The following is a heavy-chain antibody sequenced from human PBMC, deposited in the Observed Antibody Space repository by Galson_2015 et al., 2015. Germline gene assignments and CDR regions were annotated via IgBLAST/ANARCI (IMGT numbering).Heavy chain of an antibody. J-gene: IGHJ4*02. Sequence: SLRLSCAASGFTFSTYWMYWARQVPGKGLVWVSRINGDGSATNYADSVKGRFTISRDNANNTLSLQMNSLRAEDTAVYYCARELSGDRRFDYWGQGTLVTVAS. CDR3: ARELSGDRRFDY. D-gene: IGHD7-27*01. V-gene: IGHV3-74*01. CDR1: GFTFSTYW. CDR2: INGDGSAT.